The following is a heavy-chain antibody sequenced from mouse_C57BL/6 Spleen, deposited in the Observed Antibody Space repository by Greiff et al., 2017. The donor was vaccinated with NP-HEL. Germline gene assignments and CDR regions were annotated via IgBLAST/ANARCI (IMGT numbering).Heavy chain of an antibody. V-gene: IGHV3-1*01. CDR2: ISYSGST. Sequence: EVQLQQSGPGMVKPSQSLSLTCTVTGYSITSGYDWHWIRHFPGNKLEWMGYISYSGSTNYNPSLKSRISITHDTSKNHFFLKLNSVTTEDTATYYCAREVATDYFDYWGQGTTLTVSS. CDR3: AREVATDYFDY. J-gene: IGHJ2*01. D-gene: IGHD1-1*01. CDR1: GYSITSGYD.